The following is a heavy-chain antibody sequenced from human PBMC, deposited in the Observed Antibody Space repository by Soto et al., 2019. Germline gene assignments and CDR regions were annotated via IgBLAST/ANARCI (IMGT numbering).Heavy chain of an antibody. CDR2: ISGSGGST. V-gene: IGHV3-23*01. CDR3: AKTAGAYGSGTADAFDI. J-gene: IGHJ3*02. CDR1: GFTFSTYS. Sequence: PGGSLILSCASSGFTFSTYSMTWVRQAPGKGLEWVSAISGSGGSTFYAGSVKGRFTISRDNSKSTLYMQMNSLRAEDTAVYYCAKTAGAYGSGTADAFDIWGQGTMVTVSS. D-gene: IGHD3-10*01.